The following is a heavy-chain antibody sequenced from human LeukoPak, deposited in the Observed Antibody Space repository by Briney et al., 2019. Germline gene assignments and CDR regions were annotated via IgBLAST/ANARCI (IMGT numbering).Heavy chain of an antibody. CDR2: IYTSGST. J-gene: IGHJ5*02. D-gene: IGHD3-10*01. CDR1: GGSISSGSYH. CDR3: ARNVRVRDIPDWFDP. V-gene: IGHV4-61*02. Sequence: SQTLSLTCTVSGGSISSGSYHCSWIRQPAGKGLEWIGRIYTSGSTNYNPSLKSRVTISVDTSKNQCSLKLSSVTAADTAVYYWARNVRVRDIPDWFDPWGQGTLVTVS.